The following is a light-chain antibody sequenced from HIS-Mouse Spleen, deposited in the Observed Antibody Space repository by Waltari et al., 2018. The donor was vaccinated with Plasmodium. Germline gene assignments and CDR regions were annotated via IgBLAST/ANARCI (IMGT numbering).Light chain of an antibody. J-gene: IGKJ3*01. CDR2: GAS. CDR1: KSVSSN. Sequence: EIVMTQSPATLSVSPGERATLSCRASKSVSSNLAWYQHKPGQAPRLLIYGASTSATGIPARFSGSGSGTEFTLTISSLQSEDFAVYYCQQYNNWSFTFGPGTKVDIK. V-gene: IGKV3-15*01. CDR3: QQYNNWSFT.